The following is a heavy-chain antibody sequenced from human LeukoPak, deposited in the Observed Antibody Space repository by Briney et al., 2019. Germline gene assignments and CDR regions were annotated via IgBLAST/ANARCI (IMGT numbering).Heavy chain of an antibody. D-gene: IGHD6-6*01. CDR1: GFTFSSYA. CDR3: ARSSYSSSSSV. CDR2: ISGSGGST. Sequence: GGSLRLSCAASGFTFSSYAMSWVRQAPGKGLEWVSAISGSGGSTYYADSVKGRFTISRDNAKNSLYLQINSLRAEDTAVYYCARSSYSSSSSVWGQGTMVTVSS. V-gene: IGHV3-23*01. J-gene: IGHJ3*01.